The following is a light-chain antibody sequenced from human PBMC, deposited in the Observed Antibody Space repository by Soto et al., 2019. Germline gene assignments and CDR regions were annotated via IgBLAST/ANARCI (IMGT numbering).Light chain of an antibody. V-gene: IGKV1-39*01. J-gene: IGKJ3*01. CDR2: SAS. CDR1: QSISAY. Sequence: DIPMTQSPSSLSASVGDRVTITCRASQSISAYLNWYQQKPGRAPKLLIYSASSLQSGIPSRFTGSGSGTDLTLTISSLQPEDFATYYCQQSYSAPFTFGPGTTVDFK. CDR3: QQSYSAPFT.